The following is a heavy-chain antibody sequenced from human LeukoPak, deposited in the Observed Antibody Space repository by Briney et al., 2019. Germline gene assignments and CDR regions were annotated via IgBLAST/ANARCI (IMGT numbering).Heavy chain of an antibody. Sequence: GASVKVSCKASGYTFTVYYMHWVRQAPGQGLEWMGWINPNSGGTNYEQKFQGRVTMTRDTSISTAYMELSRLRSDDTAVYYCARDSGDYYGAGIFRWFDPWGQGTLVTVSS. CDR2: INPNSGGT. V-gene: IGHV1-2*02. J-gene: IGHJ5*02. D-gene: IGHD3-10*01. CDR3: ARDSGDYYGAGIFRWFDP. CDR1: GYTFTVYY.